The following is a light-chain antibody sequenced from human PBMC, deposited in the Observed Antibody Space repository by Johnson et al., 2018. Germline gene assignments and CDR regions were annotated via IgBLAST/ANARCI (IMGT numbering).Light chain of an antibody. J-gene: IGLJ1*01. CDR2: ENN. CDR1: SSNIGNNY. V-gene: IGLV1-51*02. CDR3: GTWDSSLSAGNV. Sequence: SVLTQPPSVSAAPGQKVTISCSGSSSNIGNNYVSWYQQLPGTAPKLLIYENNKRPSGIPDRLSGSKSGTSATLGITGLQTGDEAYYYCGTWDSSLSAGNVFGTGTKVTVL.